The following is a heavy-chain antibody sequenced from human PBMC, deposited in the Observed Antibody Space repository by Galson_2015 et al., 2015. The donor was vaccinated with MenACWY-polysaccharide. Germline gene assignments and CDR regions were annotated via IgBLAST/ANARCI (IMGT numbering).Heavy chain of an antibody. V-gene: IGHV3-23*01. CDR1: GFSFGSSA. CDR3: AKVDGPGDFYGLDH. D-gene: IGHD3-10*01. J-gene: IGHJ4*02. CDR2: ISSSGGST. Sequence: SLRLSCAASGFSFGSSAMTWVRQAPGTGLEWVSLISSSGGSTYYAESVTGRFTISRDNFKNTLFLQMNSLRAGDTAIYYCAKVDGPGDFYGLDHWGQGT.